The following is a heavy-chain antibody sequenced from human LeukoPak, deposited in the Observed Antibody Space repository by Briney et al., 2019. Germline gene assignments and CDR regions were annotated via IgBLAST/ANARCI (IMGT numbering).Heavy chain of an antibody. D-gene: IGHD2-2*02. CDR2: IYYSGST. Sequence: PETLSLTCTVSGGSISSGSYYWSWIRQPAGKGLEWIGYIYYSGSTKYNPSLKSRVTISVDTSKNQFSLKLGSVTAADTAVYYCARDYTGYYFYMDVWGKGTTVTVSS. CDR3: ARDYTGYYFYMDV. J-gene: IGHJ6*03. CDR1: GGSISSGSYY. V-gene: IGHV4-61*10.